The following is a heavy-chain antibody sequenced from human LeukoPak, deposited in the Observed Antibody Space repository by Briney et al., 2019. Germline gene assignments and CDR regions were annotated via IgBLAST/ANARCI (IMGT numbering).Heavy chain of an antibody. Sequence: GGSLRLSCVASGFTFSFYWMGWVRQAPGKGLEWAANIKQDGSEKYYADSARGRFTISRDNAKNSLYLQMNSLRAEDTAVYYCARDEHQYYSESSGRFDYWGQGVLVTVSS. V-gene: IGHV3-7*04. D-gene: IGHD3-22*01. CDR3: ARDEHQYYSESSGRFDY. CDR2: IKQDGSEK. J-gene: IGHJ4*02. CDR1: GFTFSFYW.